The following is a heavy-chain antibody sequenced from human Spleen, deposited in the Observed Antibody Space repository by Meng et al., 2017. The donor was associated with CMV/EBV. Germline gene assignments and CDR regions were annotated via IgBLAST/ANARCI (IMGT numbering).Heavy chain of an antibody. CDR2: INWSGGST. CDR1: GVSFDDYG. J-gene: IGHJ4*02. Sequence: ASGVSFDDYGRSWVRQAPGKGLEWVSGINWSGGSTSYADYVKGRFTISRDNVKNSLYLQMNSLRAEDTALYYCARDYYDTSGTFDYWGQGTLVTVSS. V-gene: IGHV3-20*03. D-gene: IGHD3-16*01. CDR3: ARDYYDTSGTFDY.